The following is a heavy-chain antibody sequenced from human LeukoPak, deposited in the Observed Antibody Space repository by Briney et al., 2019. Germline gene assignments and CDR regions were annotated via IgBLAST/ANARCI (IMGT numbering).Heavy chain of an antibody. V-gene: IGHV3-73*01. J-gene: IGHJ3*02. CDR2: IRSKANSYAT. CDR3: TSGPDSNDYYYAGAFDI. Sequence: PGRSLRLSCAGSGFTFSNYGIHWVRQASGKGLEWVGRIRSKANSYATAYAASVKGRFTISRDDSKNTAYLQMNSLKTEDTAVYYCTSGPDSNDYYYAGAFDIWGQGTMVTVSS. CDR1: GFTFSNYG. D-gene: IGHD3-22*01.